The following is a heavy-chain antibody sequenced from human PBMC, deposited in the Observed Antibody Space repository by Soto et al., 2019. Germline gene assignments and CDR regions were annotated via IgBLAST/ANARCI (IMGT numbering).Heavy chain of an antibody. CDR3: ARGYCSGGSCYSGGNYYYHNMDV. CDR1: GGTFSSYA. CDR2: ISPIFHTS. V-gene: IGHV1-69*01. D-gene: IGHD2-15*01. J-gene: IGHJ6*02. Sequence: QVQLVQSGAELKKPGSSVKVSCKASGGTFSSYAISWVRQAPGQGLEWMGGISPIFHTSNYAQKFQGRVTITADEFPSTAYMELSSLRSEDTAVYYCARGYCSGGSCYSGGNYYYHNMDVWGQGTTVTVSS.